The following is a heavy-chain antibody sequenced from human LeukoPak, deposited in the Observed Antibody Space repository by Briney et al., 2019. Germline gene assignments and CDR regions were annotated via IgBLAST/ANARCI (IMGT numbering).Heavy chain of an antibody. CDR2: INPNSGET. V-gene: IGHV1-2*06. CDR1: GYTFTAYY. J-gene: IGHJ3*02. CDR3: ARDRGTTYASDI. D-gene: IGHD1-14*01. Sequence: ASVEVSCKASGYTFTAYYMHWVRQAPGQGLEWMGRINPNSGETNYAQSFQGRVTMTGDPSISTAYMELRRLTSDDTAVYFCARDRGTTYASDIWGQGTVVTVSS.